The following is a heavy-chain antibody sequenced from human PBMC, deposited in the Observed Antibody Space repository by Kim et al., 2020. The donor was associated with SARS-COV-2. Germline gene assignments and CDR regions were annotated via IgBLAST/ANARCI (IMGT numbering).Heavy chain of an antibody. D-gene: IGHD4-17*01. V-gene: IGHV3-23*01. CDR3: AREDYNDYQWGVFGY. J-gene: IGHJ4*02. CDR1: GFTFISYA. CDR2: ISGSGSKT. Sequence: GGSLRLSCAASGFTFISYAMGWVRQAPGKGLEWVAGISGSGSKTFYADSVKGRFTITRDNSQNTLYLQMKRVTAEDTAVYYCAREDYNDYQWGVFGYWGQGTLVTVSS.